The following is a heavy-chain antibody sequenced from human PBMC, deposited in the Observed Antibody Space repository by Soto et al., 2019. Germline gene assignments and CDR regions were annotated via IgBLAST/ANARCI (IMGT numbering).Heavy chain of an antibody. Sequence: GGSLRLSCTASRFAFGDYAMIWFRLAPVNGLEFVGFIRSKFYGWTTEYSASVKGIFTISIDYSKIIAYLQMKSLKTEDTALYYCTRMLESGIYHFDYWGQGTLVTVSS. CDR2: IRSKFYGWTT. J-gene: IGHJ4*02. CDR1: RFAFGDYA. V-gene: IGHV3-49*03. D-gene: IGHD2-2*02. CDR3: TRMLESGIYHFDY.